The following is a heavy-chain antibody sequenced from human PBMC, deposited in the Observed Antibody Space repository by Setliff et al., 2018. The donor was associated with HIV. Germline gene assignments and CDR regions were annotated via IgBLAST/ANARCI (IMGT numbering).Heavy chain of an antibody. CDR1: GYTLTELS. D-gene: IGHD3-22*01. Sequence: ASVKVSCKVSGYTLTELSIYWVRQAPGKGLEWMGGIDPEDDETIYAQKFQGRVTMTEDTSTDTAYMELRSLTSEDTAMYYCATSREDYYDSSGQEYFQHWGHGTLVTVSS. V-gene: IGHV1-24*01. CDR2: IDPEDDET. J-gene: IGHJ1*01. CDR3: ATSREDYYDSSGQEYFQH.